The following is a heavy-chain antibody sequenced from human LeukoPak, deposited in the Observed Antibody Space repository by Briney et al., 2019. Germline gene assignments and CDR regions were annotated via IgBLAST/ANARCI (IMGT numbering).Heavy chain of an antibody. D-gene: IGHD3-10*01. Sequence: PGGSLRLSCAASGFTFTNCAMTWVRQAPGKGLEWVSSISPDGDTIYHADSVKGRFTTSRDNAERSLYLQMNSLRAEDTAVYYCTRDLPVPSLVRGIIIYGLIDYWGQGTLVTVSS. V-gene: IGHV3-21*01. CDR2: ISPDGDTI. CDR3: TRDLPVPSLVRGIIIYGLIDY. J-gene: IGHJ4*02. CDR1: GFTFTNCA.